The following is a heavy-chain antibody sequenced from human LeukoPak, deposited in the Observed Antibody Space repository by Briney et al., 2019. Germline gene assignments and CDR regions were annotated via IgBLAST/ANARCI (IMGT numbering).Heavy chain of an antibody. D-gene: IGHD3-22*01. CDR3: ARDGPPGVVTMYYFDQ. J-gene: IGHJ4*02. V-gene: IGHV1-2*07. CDR2: INPNSGDT. Sequence: ASVKVSCKVSGYSFTAYYIHWVREAPGQGLEWMRWINPNSGDTNYSREFYGRVTMTRDTSIRTVHMELGRLTSDDTAVYYCARDGPPGVVTMYYFDQWGQGTLVTVS. CDR1: GYSFTAYY.